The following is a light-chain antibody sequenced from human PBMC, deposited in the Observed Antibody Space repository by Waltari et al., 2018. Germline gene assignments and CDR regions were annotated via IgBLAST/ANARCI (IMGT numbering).Light chain of an antibody. CDR1: SSNIGPAYA. CDR2: GNS. J-gene: IGLJ2*01. Sequence: QSVLTQPPSLSGAPGQRVTISCTGSSSNIGPAYAVHWYQQLPGTAPKLLIYGNSNRPSGVPDRFSGSKSGTSASLAITGLQAEDEADYYCQSYDSSLSAVIFGGGTKLTVL. CDR3: QSYDSSLSAVI. V-gene: IGLV1-40*01.